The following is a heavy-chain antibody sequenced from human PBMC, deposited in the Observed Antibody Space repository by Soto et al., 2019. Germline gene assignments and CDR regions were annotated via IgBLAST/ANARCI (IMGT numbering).Heavy chain of an antibody. CDR3: ALRRRGSYFDY. D-gene: IGHD3-16*01. CDR2: IYWDDDK. J-gene: IGHJ4*02. CDR1: GFSLSTSGEG. Sequence: QITLKESGPTLVKPTQTLTLTCTFSGFSLSTSGEGVGWIRQPPGKALEWLALIYWDDDKRYSPSQKRRLTSSKATAKNEVAPTMTTTDPGHTATYSCALRRRGSYFDYWCQGTLVTVSS. V-gene: IGHV2-5*02.